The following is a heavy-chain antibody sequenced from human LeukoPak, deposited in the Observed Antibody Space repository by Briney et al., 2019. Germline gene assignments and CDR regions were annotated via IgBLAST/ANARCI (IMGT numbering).Heavy chain of an antibody. CDR1: GYSFTTYW. D-gene: IGHD6-13*01. CDR2: IYPGDSDT. Sequence: NHGESLKISCKGSGYSFTTYWIGWVRQMPGKGLEWMGIIYPGDSDTRYSPSFQGQVTISADKSINTAYLQWSSLKASDTAMYYCARIEAAAGLAEYFQHWGQGTLVTVSS. CDR3: ARIEAAAGLAEYFQH. J-gene: IGHJ1*01. V-gene: IGHV5-51*01.